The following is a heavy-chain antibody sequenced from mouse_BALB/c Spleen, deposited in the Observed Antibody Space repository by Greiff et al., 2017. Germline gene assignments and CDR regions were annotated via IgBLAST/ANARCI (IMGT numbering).Heavy chain of an antibody. CDR3: ARENYYGSSPLFDY. CDR2: ISSGSSTI. V-gene: IGHV5-17*02. J-gene: IGHJ2*01. D-gene: IGHD1-1*01. CDR1: GFTFSSFG. Sequence: EVKVVESGGGLVQPGGSRKLSCAASGFTFSSFGMHWVRQAPEKGLEWVAYISSGSSTIYYADTVKGRFTISRDNPKNTLFLQMTSLRSEDTAMYYCARENYYGSSPLFDYWGQGTTLTVSS.